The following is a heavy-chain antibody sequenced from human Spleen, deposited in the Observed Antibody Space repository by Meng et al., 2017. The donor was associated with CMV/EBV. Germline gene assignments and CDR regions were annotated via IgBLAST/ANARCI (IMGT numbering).Heavy chain of an antibody. Sequence: QVQLQESGPGLVKPSDTLSLTCAVSGYSISSSNWWGWIRQPPGKGLAWIGYIYYSGSTYYNPSLKSRVTISIDTSKNQFSLKLSSVTAADTAVYYCAKSRGYYVSWFDPWGQGTLVTVSS. CDR2: IYYSGST. CDR1: GYSISSSNW. CDR3: AKSRGYYVSWFDP. D-gene: IGHD3-22*01. V-gene: IGHV4-28*01. J-gene: IGHJ5*02.